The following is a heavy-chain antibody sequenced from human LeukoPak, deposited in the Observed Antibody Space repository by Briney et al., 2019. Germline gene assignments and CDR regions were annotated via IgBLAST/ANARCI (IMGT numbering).Heavy chain of an antibody. D-gene: IGHD3-22*01. CDR1: GGTFSSYT. V-gene: IGHV1-69*05. CDR3: ARGNSSGSDY. Sequence: ASVKVSCKASGGTFSSYTISWVRQAPGQGLEWMGRIIPGFGTANYAQKLQGRVTITTDEHTTTAYMELRSLRSEDTALYFCARGNSSGSDYWGQGTLVTVSS. CDR2: IIPGFGTA. J-gene: IGHJ4*02.